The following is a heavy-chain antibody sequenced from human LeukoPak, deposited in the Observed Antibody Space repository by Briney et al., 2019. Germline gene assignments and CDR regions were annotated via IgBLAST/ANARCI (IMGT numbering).Heavy chain of an antibody. V-gene: IGHV4-34*01. J-gene: IGHJ4*02. CDR1: GGSFSGYY. CDR2: INHSGST. D-gene: IGHD3-10*01. Sequence: PSETLSLTCAVYGGSFSGYYWSWIRQPPGKGLEWIGEINHSGSTNYNPSLKSRVTISVDTSKNQFSLKLSSVTAADTAVYYCARPFGRTGDWGQGTLVTVSS. CDR3: ARPFGRTGD.